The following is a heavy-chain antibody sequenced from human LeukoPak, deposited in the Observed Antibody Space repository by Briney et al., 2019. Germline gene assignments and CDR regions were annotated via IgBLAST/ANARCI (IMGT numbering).Heavy chain of an antibody. J-gene: IGHJ6*03. D-gene: IGHD6-13*01. Sequence: SETLSLTCSVSGGSISSSSYYWGWIRQPPGKGLEWIGSIYYSGSTYYNPSLKSRVTISVDTSKNQFSLKLSSVTVADTAVYYCAITGYSSSWYYYYMDVWGKGTTVTVSS. CDR2: IYYSGST. V-gene: IGHV4-39*01. CDR3: AITGYSSSWYYYYMDV. CDR1: GGSISSSSYY.